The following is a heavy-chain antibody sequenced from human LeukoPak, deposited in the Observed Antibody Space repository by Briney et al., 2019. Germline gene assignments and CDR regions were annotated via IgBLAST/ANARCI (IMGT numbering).Heavy chain of an antibody. J-gene: IGHJ6*02. Sequence: GGSLRLSCAASGFTFSSYSMNWVRQAPGKGLEWVSSISSSSSYIYYADSVKGRFTIPRDNAKNSLYLQMNSLRAEDTAVYYCARDPYYDILTGPPWDYYYYYGMDVWGQGTTVTVSS. CDR2: ISSSSSYI. CDR1: GFTFSSYS. CDR3: ARDPYYDILTGPPWDYYYYYGMDV. V-gene: IGHV3-21*01. D-gene: IGHD3-9*01.